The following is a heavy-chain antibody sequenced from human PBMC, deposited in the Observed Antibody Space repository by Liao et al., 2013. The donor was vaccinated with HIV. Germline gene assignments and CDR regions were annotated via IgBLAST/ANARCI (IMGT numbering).Heavy chain of an antibody. Sequence: QVQLQESGPGLVKPSQTLSLTCTVSGGSISSGAYYWSWIRQSAGKGLEWIGRIYTSGSTNYNPSLKSRVTMSVDTSKNQFSLKLSSVTAADTAVYYCARDAVAGSFYWYFDLWGRGTLVTVSS. CDR1: GGSISSGAYY. V-gene: IGHV4-61*02. CDR2: IYTSGST. J-gene: IGHJ2*01. CDR3: ARDAVAGSFYWYFDL. D-gene: IGHD6-19*01.